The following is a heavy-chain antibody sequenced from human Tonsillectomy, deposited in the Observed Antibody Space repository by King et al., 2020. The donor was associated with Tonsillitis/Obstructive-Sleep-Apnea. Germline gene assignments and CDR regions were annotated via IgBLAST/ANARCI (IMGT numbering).Heavy chain of an antibody. CDR2: IYNSGST. D-gene: IGHD4-17*01. J-gene: IGHJ1*01. CDR3: ARGSIYGAGGIFQP. Sequence: MQLQESGPGLVKPSETLSLTCTVSGGSISGYYWSWIRQPPGKGLEWIGYIYNSGSTKYNPSLKSRVTISVDTSKNQFSLKLSSVTAADTAVYYCARGSIYGAGGIFQPWGQGTLVTVSS. V-gene: IGHV4-59*01. CDR1: GGSISGYY.